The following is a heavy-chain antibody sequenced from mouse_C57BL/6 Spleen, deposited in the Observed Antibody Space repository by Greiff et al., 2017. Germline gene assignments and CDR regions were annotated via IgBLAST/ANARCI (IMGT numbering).Heavy chain of an antibody. CDR3: ASIYYGYDGYYAMDY. CDR2: IHPSDSDT. CDR1: GYTFTSYW. J-gene: IGHJ4*01. Sequence: QVQLQQPGAELVKPGASVKVSCKASGYTFTSYWMHWVQQRPGQGLEWIGRIHPSDSDTNYNQKFKGKATLTVDKSSSTAYMQLSSLTSEDSAVYYWASIYYGYDGYYAMDYWGQGTSVTVSS. V-gene: IGHV1-74*01. D-gene: IGHD2-2*01.